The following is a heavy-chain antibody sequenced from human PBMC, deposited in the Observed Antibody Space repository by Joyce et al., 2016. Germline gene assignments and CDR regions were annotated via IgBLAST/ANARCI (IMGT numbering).Heavy chain of an antibody. D-gene: IGHD6-6*01. CDR1: GFSFSKYA. Sequence: EVQLVESEGGLVQPGGSLKLSCSASGFSFSKYAMHWVRQAPGKGLEYVSAISSKGGSTYYADSVKGRFTISRDNSKNTLYLQMSSLRTEDTAVYYCVKAGLNIAALYYIDVWGKGTTVTVSS. CDR2: ISSKGGST. V-gene: IGHV3-64D*06. CDR3: VKAGLNIAALYYIDV. J-gene: IGHJ6*03.